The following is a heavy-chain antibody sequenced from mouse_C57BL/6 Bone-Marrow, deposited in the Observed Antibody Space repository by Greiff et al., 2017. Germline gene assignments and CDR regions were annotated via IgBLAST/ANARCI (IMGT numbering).Heavy chain of an antibody. CDR1: GFTFSDYY. CDR2: INSDGSST. D-gene: IGHD1-1*01. V-gene: IGHV5-16*01. Sequence: EVKVVESEGGLVQPGSSMKLSCTASGFTFSDYYMAWVRQVPEKGLEWVANINSDGSSTYYLASLKSRFIISRDNAKNILYLQMSSLKSEDTATYYCARDYYYGSSWYFDVWGTGTTVTVSS. CDR3: ARDYYYGSSWYFDV. J-gene: IGHJ1*03.